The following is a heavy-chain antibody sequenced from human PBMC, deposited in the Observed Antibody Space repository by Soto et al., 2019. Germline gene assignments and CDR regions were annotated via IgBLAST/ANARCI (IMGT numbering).Heavy chain of an antibody. CDR1: GGSFSNNY. CDR3: ATSLWFGTQPEI. CDR2: ISPSGTT. D-gene: IGHD3-10*01. Sequence: KPSETLSLTCAVYGGSFSNNYWTWFRQPPGKGLEWIGEISPSGTTKYIPSLKSRGTISVDTCRKQFFLKVTSVSAADTAVYYCATSLWFGTQPEIWGPGTLVTVSS. J-gene: IGHJ4*02. V-gene: IGHV4-34*01.